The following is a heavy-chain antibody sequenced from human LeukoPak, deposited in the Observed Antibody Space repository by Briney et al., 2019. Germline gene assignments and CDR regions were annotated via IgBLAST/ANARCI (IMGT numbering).Heavy chain of an antibody. V-gene: IGHV4-59*01. D-gene: IGHD3-10*01. J-gene: IGHJ4*02. CDR1: GGSISVYY. CDR2: IYDRGST. Sequence: PSETLSLTCIVSGGSISVYYWSWIRQPPGKGLEWIGYIYDRGSTNYNPSLKSRVTISIDMSKNRFSLRLISVTAADTAVYYCARDRELGYWGQGALVTVSS. CDR3: ARDRELGY.